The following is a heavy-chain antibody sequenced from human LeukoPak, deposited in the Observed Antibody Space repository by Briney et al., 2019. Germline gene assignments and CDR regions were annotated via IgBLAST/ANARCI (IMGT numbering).Heavy chain of an antibody. CDR3: ARTQEEYYFDY. Sequence: GGSLRLSCAASGFTFSSYSMNWVRQAPGKGLEWVSSISSSSSYIYYADSVKGRFTISRDNAKNSLYLRMNSLRAEDTAVYYCARTQEEYYFDYWGQGTLVTVSS. D-gene: IGHD3-10*01. J-gene: IGHJ4*02. CDR1: GFTFSSYS. CDR2: ISSSSSYI. V-gene: IGHV3-21*01.